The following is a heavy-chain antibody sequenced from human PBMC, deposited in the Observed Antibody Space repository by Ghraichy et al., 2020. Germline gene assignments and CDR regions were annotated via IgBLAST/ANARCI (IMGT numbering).Heavy chain of an antibody. Sequence: SETLSLTCTVSGDSVTSGPYFWTWIRQPPGKGLEWIGYIHYLGSTNYNPSLKSRVTISVDTSRNEFSLKLSSVTAADTAVYYCARDQEDVEATTMEYYYYHYMDVWGKGTTVTVSS. CDR3: ARDQEDVEATTMEYYYYHYMDV. CDR1: GDSVTSGPYF. CDR2: IHYLGST. V-gene: IGHV4-61*01. D-gene: IGHD5-12*01. J-gene: IGHJ6*03.